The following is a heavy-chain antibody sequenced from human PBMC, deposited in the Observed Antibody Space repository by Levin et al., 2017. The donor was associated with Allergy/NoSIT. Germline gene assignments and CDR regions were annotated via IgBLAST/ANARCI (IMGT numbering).Heavy chain of an antibody. CDR1: GFTFSDHY. CDR3: AKGQSTFDN. V-gene: IGHV3-11*01. Sequence: GESLKISCAASGFTFSDHYMSWVRQAPGKGPEWVSYICSGATTIDYADSVKGRFTISRDNAKNSLYLQMNSLRAEDTAVYYCAKGQSTFDNWGQGTLVTVSS. D-gene: IGHD5-24*01. J-gene: IGHJ4*02. CDR2: ICSGATTI.